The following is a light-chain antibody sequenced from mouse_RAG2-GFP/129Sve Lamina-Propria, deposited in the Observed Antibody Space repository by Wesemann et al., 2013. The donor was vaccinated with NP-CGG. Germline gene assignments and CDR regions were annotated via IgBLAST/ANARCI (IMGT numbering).Light chain of an antibody. Sequence: DIVMTQSHKFMSTSVGDRVSITCKASQDVSTAVAWYQQKPGQSPKLLIYWASTRHTGVPDRFTGSGSGTDYTLTISNMQSEDLADYFCHQYSNYPYTFGGGTKLEIK. J-gene: IGKJ2*01. CDR2: WAS. V-gene: IGKV6-23*01. CDR3: HQYSNYPYT. CDR1: QDVSTA.